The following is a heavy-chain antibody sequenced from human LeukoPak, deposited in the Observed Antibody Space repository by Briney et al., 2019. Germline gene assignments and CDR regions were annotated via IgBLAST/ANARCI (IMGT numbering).Heavy chain of an antibody. V-gene: IGHV4-59*08. CDR3: ARHATGSYSVPWLDP. D-gene: IGHD3-10*01. J-gene: IGHJ5*02. CDR1: GGSISSHY. CDR2: FSDSGST. Sequence: SETLSLTCTVSGGSISSHYWSWIRQPPGKGLEWIGHFSDSGSTIYNPSLKSRVTILGDTSKNQFSLKLSSVTAADTAVYYCARHATGSYSVPWLDPWGQGTLVTVSS.